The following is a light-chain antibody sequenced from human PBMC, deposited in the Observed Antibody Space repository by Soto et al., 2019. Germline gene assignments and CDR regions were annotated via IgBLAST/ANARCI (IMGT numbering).Light chain of an antibody. V-gene: IGKV3-20*01. Sequence: EIVLTQSPGTLSLSPGERATLSCRASQPIIGTYLAWYQQKPGQAPRLLIYGASYRATGIPDRFSGGGSGTDFTLTISRLEPEDFAVYYCQLGGFGQGTKVEI. CDR2: GAS. CDR1: QPIIGTY. CDR3: QLGG. J-gene: IGKJ1*01.